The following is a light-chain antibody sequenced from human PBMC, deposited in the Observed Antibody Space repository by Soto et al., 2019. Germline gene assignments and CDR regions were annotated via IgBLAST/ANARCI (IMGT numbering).Light chain of an antibody. V-gene: IGKV3-11*01. CDR1: QTVSRH. CDR2: DTS. CDR3: QQRGNWPPGFT. J-gene: IGKJ3*01. Sequence: EIVLTQSPATLSLSPGERATLSCRASQTVSRHLAWYQQKPGQAPRLLIYDTSKRATGIPARFSGSGSGTDFTLTISGLETEDFAVYYCQQRGNWPPGFTFGPGTTVDMK.